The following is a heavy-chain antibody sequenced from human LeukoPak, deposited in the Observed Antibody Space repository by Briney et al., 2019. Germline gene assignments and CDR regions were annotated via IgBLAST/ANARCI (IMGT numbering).Heavy chain of an antibody. D-gene: IGHD1-26*01. J-gene: IGHJ4*02. CDR3: ARSRGSYQGGDDFDY. CDR1: GFTFSSYA. V-gene: IGHV3-23*01. Sequence: PGGSLRLSCAASGFTFSSYAMSWVRQAPGKGREWVSAISGSGGSTYYADSVKGRFTISRDNSKNTLYLQMNSLRAEDTAVYYCARSRGSYQGGDDFDYWGQGTLVTVSS. CDR2: ISGSGGST.